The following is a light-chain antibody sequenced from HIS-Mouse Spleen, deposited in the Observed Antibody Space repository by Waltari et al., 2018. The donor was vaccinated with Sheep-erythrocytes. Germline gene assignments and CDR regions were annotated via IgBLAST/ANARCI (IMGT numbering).Light chain of an antibody. CDR3: CSYAGSSTWV. V-gene: IGLV2-23*01. CDR2: EGS. J-gene: IGLJ3*02. Sequence: QSALTQPASVSGSPGQSITIPCTGTSSDVGSYNLVSWYQQHPGKAPKLMIYEGSKRHAGVSNRFSGSKSGNTASLTSAGLQAEDEADYYCCSYAGSSTWVFGGGTKLTVL. CDR1: SSDVGSYNL.